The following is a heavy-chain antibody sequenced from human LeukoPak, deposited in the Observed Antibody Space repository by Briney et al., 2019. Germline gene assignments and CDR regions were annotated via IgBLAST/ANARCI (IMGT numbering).Heavy chain of an antibody. V-gene: IGHV3-53*01. CDR3: ARDRGEYEWDV. D-gene: IGHD2-2*01. CDR2: SST. Sequence: QAGGSLRLSCAASGFTVSSNYMSWVRQAPGKGLEWVSVSSTYYADSVKGRFTISRDNSKNTLYLQMNSLRAEDTAVYYCARDRGEYEWDVWGKGTTVTVSS. CDR1: GFTVSSNY. J-gene: IGHJ6*04.